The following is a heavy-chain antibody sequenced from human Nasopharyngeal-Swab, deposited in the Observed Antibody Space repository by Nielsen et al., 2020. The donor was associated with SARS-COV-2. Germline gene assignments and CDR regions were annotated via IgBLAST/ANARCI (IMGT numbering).Heavy chain of an antibody. CDR3: ATALPMVVTPPWLFGP. D-gene: IGHD4-23*01. CDR1: GYTLTELS. Sequence: SVKVSCKVSGYTLTELSMHLVRQAPGKGLEWMGGFDPEDGETNYAQKFQGRVTMTYDTSTDTAYMELSSLRSEDTAVYYCATALPMVVTPPWLFGPWGQGTLVTVSS. CDR2: FDPEDGET. J-gene: IGHJ5*02. V-gene: IGHV1-24*01.